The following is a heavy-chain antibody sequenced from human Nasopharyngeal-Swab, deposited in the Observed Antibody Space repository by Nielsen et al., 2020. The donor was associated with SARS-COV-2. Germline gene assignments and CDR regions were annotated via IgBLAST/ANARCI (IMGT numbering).Heavy chain of an antibody. CDR3: ARGSYSNYDGWFDP. CDR1: GGSISSYY. V-gene: IGHV4-59*01. J-gene: IGHJ5*02. D-gene: IGHD4-11*01. CDR2: IYYSGST. Sequence: SETLSLTCTVSGGSISSYYWSWIRQPPGKGLEWIGYIYYSGSTNYNPSLKSRVTISVDTSKNQFSLKLSSVTAADTAVYYCARGSYSNYDGWFDPWGQGTLVTVSS.